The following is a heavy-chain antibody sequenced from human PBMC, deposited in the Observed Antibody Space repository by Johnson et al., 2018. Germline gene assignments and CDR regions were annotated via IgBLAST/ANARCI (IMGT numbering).Heavy chain of an antibody. CDR3: ARDLLNFHIFTGSYDYYYMDV. CDR1: GFSFDDYA. CDR2: ISWNSGSI. Sequence: VQLVESGGGLVQPGRSLRLSCAASGFSFDDYAMHWVRQAPGKGLEWVSGISWNSGSIGYADSVKGRFTISRDNAKNSLYLQMNSLRAEDTAVYYCARDLLNFHIFTGSYDYYYMDVWGKGTTVTVSS. V-gene: IGHV3-9*01. J-gene: IGHJ6*03. D-gene: IGHD3-9*01.